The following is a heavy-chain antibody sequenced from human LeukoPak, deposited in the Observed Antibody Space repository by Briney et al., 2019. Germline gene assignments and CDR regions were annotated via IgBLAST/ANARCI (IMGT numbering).Heavy chain of an antibody. CDR1: GYTLTELS. D-gene: IGHD3-10*01. V-gene: IGHV1-24*01. J-gene: IGHJ6*04. CDR2: FDPEDGET. Sequence: ASVKVSCKVSGYTLTELSMHWVRQAPGKGLEWMGGFDPEDGETIYAQKFQGRVTMTEDTSTDTAYMELSSLRSEDTAVYYCATRSSNAYGLTYYGMDVWDKGTTVTVSS. CDR3: ATRSSNAYGLTYYGMDV.